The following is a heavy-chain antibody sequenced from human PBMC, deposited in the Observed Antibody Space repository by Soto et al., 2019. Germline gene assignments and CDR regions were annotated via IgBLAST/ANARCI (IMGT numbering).Heavy chain of an antibody. D-gene: IGHD3-3*01. CDR2: ISSNGGST. CDR3: VSSYDFWSGPSWFDP. V-gene: IGHV3-64D*06. Sequence: GGSLRLSCSASGFTFSSYAMHWVRQAPGKGLEYVSAISSNGGSTYYADSVKGRFTISRDNSKNTLYLQMSSLRAEDTAVYYCVSSYDFWSGPSWFDPWGQGTLVTVSS. CDR1: GFTFSSYA. J-gene: IGHJ5*02.